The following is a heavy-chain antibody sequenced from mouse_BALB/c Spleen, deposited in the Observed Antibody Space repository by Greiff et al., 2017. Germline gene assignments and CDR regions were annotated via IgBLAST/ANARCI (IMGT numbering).Heavy chain of an antibody. CDR2: ISSGSSTI. CDR3: ARDYDYDVVAY. V-gene: IGHV5-17*02. CDR1: GFTFSSFG. Sequence: EVHLVESGGGLVQPGGSRKLSCAASGFTFSSFGMHWVRQAPEQGLEWVAYISSGSSTIYYADTVKGRFTISRDNPKNTLFLQMTRLRSEDTAMYYCARDYDYDVVAYWGQGTLVTVSA. J-gene: IGHJ3*01. D-gene: IGHD2-4*01.